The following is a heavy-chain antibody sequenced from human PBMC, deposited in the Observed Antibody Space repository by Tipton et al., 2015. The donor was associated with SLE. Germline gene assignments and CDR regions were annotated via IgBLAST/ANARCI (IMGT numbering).Heavy chain of an antibody. CDR2: ISYDGSNK. CDR3: ARGGPIHHAFDY. J-gene: IGHJ4*02. CDR1: GFTFSSYA. V-gene: IGHV3-30*04. Sequence: QVQLVQSGGGVVQPGRSLRLSCAASGFTFSSYAMHWVRQAPGKGLEWVAVISYDGSNKYYADSVKGRFTISRDNSKNTLYLQMNSLRAEDTAVYYCARGGPIHHAFDYWGQGTLVTVSS. D-gene: IGHD2-2*02.